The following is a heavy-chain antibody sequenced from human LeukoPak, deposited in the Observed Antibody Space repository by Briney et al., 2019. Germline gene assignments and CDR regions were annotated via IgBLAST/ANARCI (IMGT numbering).Heavy chain of an antibody. Sequence: GGSLRLSCTASGFVFSNYWKQWVRQAPGKGLEWVSLVQSDWSGRTYTDSMTGRFIIFRDNAKHTLYLQLTSLTDEDTAVYYGARDNTGSIDHWGQGTLVTVSS. CDR3: ARDNTGSIDH. V-gene: IGHV3-74*01. CDR1: GFVFSNYW. D-gene: IGHD2-8*02. CDR2: VQSDWSGR. J-gene: IGHJ4*02.